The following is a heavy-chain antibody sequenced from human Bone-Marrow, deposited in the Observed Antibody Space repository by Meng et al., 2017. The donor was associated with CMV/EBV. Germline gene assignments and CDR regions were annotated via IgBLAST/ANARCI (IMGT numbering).Heavy chain of an antibody. CDR2: IRSKANSYAT. D-gene: IGHD6-25*01. Sequence: GESLKISCAASGFTFSGSAMHWVRQASGKGLEWVGRIRSKANSYATAYAASVKGRFTISRDDSKNTAYLQMNSLKTDDSALYYCTRWVSGAAANFDFWGQGTLVTVSS. CDR3: TRWVSGAAANFDF. V-gene: IGHV3-73*01. CDR1: GFTFSGSA. J-gene: IGHJ4*02.